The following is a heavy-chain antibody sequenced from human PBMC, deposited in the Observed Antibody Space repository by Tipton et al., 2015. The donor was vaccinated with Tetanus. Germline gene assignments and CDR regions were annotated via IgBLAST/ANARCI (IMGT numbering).Heavy chain of an antibody. CDR1: GFTFDDYA. D-gene: IGHD3-22*01. J-gene: IGHJ3*02. V-gene: IGHV3-9*01. CDR2: ISWNSGSI. CDR3: AKDIWAMIALGAFDI. Sequence: SLRLSCAASGFTFDDYAMHWVRQAPGKGLEWVSGISWNSGSIGYADSVKGRFSISRDNAKNSLYLQMNSLRAEDTALYYCAKDIWAMIALGAFDIWGQGTMVTVSS.